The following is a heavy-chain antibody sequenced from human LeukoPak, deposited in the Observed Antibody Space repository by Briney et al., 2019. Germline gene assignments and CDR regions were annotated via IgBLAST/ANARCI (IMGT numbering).Heavy chain of an antibody. CDR2: VNHSGYT. CDR3: ARMTTGHDY. V-gene: IGHV4-34*01. J-gene: IGHJ4*02. CDR1: GTSFASYY. D-gene: IGHD4-17*01. Sequence: SETLSLTCGVSGTSFASYYWSWIRQTPGKGLEWIGEVNHSGYTNMDPSLKSRVTISVDTSKNQFSLMMTSVTAADTAVYFCARMTTGHDYWGQGILVTVSS.